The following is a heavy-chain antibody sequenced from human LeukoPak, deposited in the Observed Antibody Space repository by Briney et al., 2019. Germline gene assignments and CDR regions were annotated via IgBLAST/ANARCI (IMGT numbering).Heavy chain of an antibody. D-gene: IGHD1-26*01. CDR3: ARDPGVGATTLGAFDI. J-gene: IGHJ3*02. CDR1: GGSISSSSYY. V-gene: IGHV4-39*07. CDR2: MYYSGSS. Sequence: PSETLSLTCNVSGGSISSSSYYWGWIRQPPGKGLEWIGSMYYSGSSYYNPSLKSRVTISVDTSKNQFSLKLNSVTAADTAVYYCARDPGVGATTLGAFDIWGQGTMVTVSS.